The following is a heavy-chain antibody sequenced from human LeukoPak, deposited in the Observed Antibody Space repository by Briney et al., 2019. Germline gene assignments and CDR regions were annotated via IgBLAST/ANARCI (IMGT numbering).Heavy chain of an antibody. V-gene: IGHV5-51*01. D-gene: IGHD6-13*01. CDR2: IYPGDSDT. J-gene: IGHJ6*03. CDR3: ARRGIPAAGTSYYYYMDV. CDR1: GYSFTSYW. Sequence: GESLKISCKGSGYSFTSYWIGWVRQMPGKGLEWMGIIYPGDSDTRYSPSFQGQVTISADKSISTAYLQWSSLKASDTAMYYCARRGIPAAGTSYYYYMDVWGKGTTVTVSS.